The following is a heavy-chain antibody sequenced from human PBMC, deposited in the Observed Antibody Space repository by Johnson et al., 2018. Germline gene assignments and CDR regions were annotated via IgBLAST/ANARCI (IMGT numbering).Heavy chain of an antibody. CDR1: A. V-gene: IGHV6-1*01. CDR2: TYYRSKWYN. J-gene: IGHJ3*02. CDR3: ARDSDYAPRGDAFDI. D-gene: IGHD4-17*01. Sequence: AWNWIRQSPSRGLEWLGXTYYRSKWYNDYAVSVKSRIIIKPDTSKNRFSLQLNSVTPEDTAVYYCARDSDYAPRGDAFDIWGQGTMVTVSS.